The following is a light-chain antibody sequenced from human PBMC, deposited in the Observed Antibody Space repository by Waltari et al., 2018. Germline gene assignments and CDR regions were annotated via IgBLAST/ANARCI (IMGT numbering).Light chain of an antibody. J-gene: IGLJ2*01. V-gene: IGLV2-14*01. CDR3: SSYTSSSTLEV. Sequence: SAPTQPASVAGSPGQSITSSCTGTSSDVGRYHFVSWYQQHPGKAPKLMIYEVSKRPSGVSNRFSGSKSGNTASLTISVLQAEDEADYYCSSYTSSSTLEVFGGGTKLTVL. CDR2: EVS. CDR1: SSDVGRYHF.